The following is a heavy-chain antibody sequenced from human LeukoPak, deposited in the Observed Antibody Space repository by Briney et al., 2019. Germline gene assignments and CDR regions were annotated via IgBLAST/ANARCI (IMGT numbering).Heavy chain of an antibody. J-gene: IGHJ3*02. CDR1: GFTFSSYA. CDR2: ISGSGGST. V-gene: IGHV3-23*01. D-gene: IGHD3-22*01. Sequence: GASLRLSCAASGFTFSSYAMSWVRQAPGKGLEWVSAISGSGGSTYYADSVKGRFTISRDNSKNTLYLQMHSLRAKDTAVYYCAKDAYYYDSSGYSPYDAFDIWGQGTMVTVSS. CDR3: AKDAYYYDSSGYSPYDAFDI.